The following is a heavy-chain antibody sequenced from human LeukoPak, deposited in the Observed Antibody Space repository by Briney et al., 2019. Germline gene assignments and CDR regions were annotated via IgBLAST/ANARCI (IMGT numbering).Heavy chain of an antibody. CDR3: ARDSGHAFDI. V-gene: IGHV3-33*01. Sequence: PGGTLRLFCGASGFTFSTYGMHWVRQAPGKGLEGVAVIWYEGSNKYYGDSVKGRFNISRDNSKNTLYLQMNSLRAEDTAVYYCARDSGHAFDIWGQGTMVTVSS. CDR1: GFTFSTYG. J-gene: IGHJ3*02. CDR2: IWYEGSNK. D-gene: IGHD6-25*01.